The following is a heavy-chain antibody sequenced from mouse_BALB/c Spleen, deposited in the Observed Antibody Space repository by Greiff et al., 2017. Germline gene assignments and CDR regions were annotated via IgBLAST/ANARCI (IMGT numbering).Heavy chain of an antibody. CDR1: GFTFSSYA. Sequence: EVKVIESGGGLVKPGGSLKLSCAASGFTFSSYAMSWVRQTPEKRLEWVATISSGGSYTYYPDSVKGRFTISRDNAKNTLYLQMSSLRSEDTAMYYCARPGTGAWFAYWGQGTLVTVSA. D-gene: IGHD3-3*01. CDR3: ARPGTGAWFAY. CDR2: ISSGGSYT. V-gene: IGHV5-9-3*01. J-gene: IGHJ3*01.